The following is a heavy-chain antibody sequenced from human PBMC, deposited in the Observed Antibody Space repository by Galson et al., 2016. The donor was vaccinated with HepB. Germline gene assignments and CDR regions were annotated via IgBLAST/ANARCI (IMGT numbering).Heavy chain of an antibody. CDR1: GFTFRYYA. D-gene: IGHD2-15*01. V-gene: IGHV3-23*01. Sequence: LRLSCASSGFTFRYYAMTWVRRAPGKGLEWVSDISGAGGTTHYADSVKGRFTISRDNSRDTLYLQMDRLRAADTAEDYCAKERGWYGGPNFGSWGKGTLLTV. J-gene: IGHJ4*02. CDR3: AKERGWYGGPNFGS. CDR2: ISGAGGTT.